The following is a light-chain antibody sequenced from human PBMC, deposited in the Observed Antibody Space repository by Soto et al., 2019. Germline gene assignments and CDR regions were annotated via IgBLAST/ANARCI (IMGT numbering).Light chain of an antibody. Sequence: ALAQPASVSGSPGQSITISCTGTSSDVGGYNYVSWYQQHPGKAPKLMIYEVSNRPSGVSNRFSGSKSGNTASLTISGLQAEDEADYYCSSYTSSSTLVFGGGTKVTVL. V-gene: IGLV2-14*01. CDR1: SSDVGGYNY. CDR3: SSYTSSSTLV. CDR2: EVS. J-gene: IGLJ2*01.